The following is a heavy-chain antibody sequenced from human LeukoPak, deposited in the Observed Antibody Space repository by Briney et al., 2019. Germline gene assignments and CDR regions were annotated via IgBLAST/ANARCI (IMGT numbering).Heavy chain of an antibody. J-gene: IGHJ4*02. D-gene: IGHD6-13*01. CDR2: ISSSSSYI. CDR3: ARVGSSSWNLAY. CDR1: GFTVSSYS. Sequence: PGGSLRPSCAASGFTVSSYSTNWVRHAPGKGLEWVSSISSSSSYIYYADSVKGRFTISRDNAKNSLYLQMNSLRAEDTAVYYCARVGSSSWNLAYWGQGTLVTVSS. V-gene: IGHV3-21*01.